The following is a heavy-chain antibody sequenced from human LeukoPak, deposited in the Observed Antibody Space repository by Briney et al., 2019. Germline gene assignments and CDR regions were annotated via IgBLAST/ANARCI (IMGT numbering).Heavy chain of an antibody. CDR3: ARGEYYYDGGY. J-gene: IGHJ4*02. V-gene: IGHV3-7*04. CDR2: IKQDGSEK. Sequence: GGSETLFCAASGLTFSSFWMSWLRQAPGKGLEWVANIKQDGSEKYYVDSVKGRFTISRDNAKNSLYLQMNSLRVEDTAVYYCARGEYYYDGGYWGQGTLVTVSS. D-gene: IGHD3-22*01. CDR1: GLTFSSFW.